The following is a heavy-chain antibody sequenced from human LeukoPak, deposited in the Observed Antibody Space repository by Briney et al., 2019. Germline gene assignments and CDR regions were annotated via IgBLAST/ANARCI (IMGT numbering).Heavy chain of an antibody. V-gene: IGHV3-30*02. J-gene: IGHJ4*02. Sequence: GGSLRLSCAASGFTFSSYGMHWVRQAPGKGLEWVAFIRYDGSNKYYADSVKGRFTISRDNSKNTLYLQMNSLRAEDTAVYYCANIPQWLVARDYWGQGTLVTVSS. CDR1: GFTFSSYG. CDR2: IRYDGSNK. D-gene: IGHD6-19*01. CDR3: ANIPQWLVARDY.